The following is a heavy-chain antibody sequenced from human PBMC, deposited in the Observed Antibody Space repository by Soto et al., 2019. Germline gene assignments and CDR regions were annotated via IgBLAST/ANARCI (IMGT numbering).Heavy chain of an antibody. D-gene: IGHD4-17*01. CDR3: ARKRAGSDDYGDYSPRWYFDL. V-gene: IGHV4-4*02. CDR2: IHHAGGS. CDR1: SGSISSHNW. Sequence: QVQLQESGPGLVKPSGTLSLTCTVSSGSISSHNWWTWVRQTPGKGLEWIGDIHHAGGSNYNPSLRSRVSIPVDKSKNQFSLRLSSVTVADTAVYYCARKRAGSDDYGDYSPRWYFDLWGRGTLVTVSP. J-gene: IGHJ2*01.